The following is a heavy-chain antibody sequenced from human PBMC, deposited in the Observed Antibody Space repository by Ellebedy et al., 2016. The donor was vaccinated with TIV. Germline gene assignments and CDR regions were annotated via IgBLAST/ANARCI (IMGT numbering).Heavy chain of an antibody. CDR1: GGSSGGGGYF. V-gene: IGHV4-31*03. CDR3: AASSLYSDSSGFNF. CDR2: VSHSGDT. Sequence: LRLXXTVSGGSSGGGGYFWNWIRHLPGKGLEWIGYVSHSGDTYYSPSLKSRVTMSIETSKSQFSLRLRSVTAADTALYYCAASSLYSDSSGFNFWGQGALVTVSS. J-gene: IGHJ4*02. D-gene: IGHD3-22*01.